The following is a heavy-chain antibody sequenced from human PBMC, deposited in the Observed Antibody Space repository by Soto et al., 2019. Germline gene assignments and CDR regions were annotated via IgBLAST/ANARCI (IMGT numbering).Heavy chain of an antibody. Sequence: GGSLRLSCAASGFPFSSYGMHWVRQAPGKGLEWVAVIWYDGSNKYYADSVKGRFTISRDNSKNTLYLQMNSLRAEDTAVYYCARDRYSSGWYDLDYWGQGTLVTVSS. J-gene: IGHJ4*02. V-gene: IGHV3-33*01. CDR1: GFPFSSYG. CDR2: IWYDGSNK. CDR3: ARDRYSSGWYDLDY. D-gene: IGHD6-19*01.